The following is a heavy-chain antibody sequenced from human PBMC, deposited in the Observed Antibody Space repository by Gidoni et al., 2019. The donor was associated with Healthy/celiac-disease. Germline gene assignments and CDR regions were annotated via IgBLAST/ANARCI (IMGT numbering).Heavy chain of an antibody. V-gene: IGHV1-69*01. CDR1: GGTFSSYA. CDR3: ARVRYYDSSGYPKYYFDY. CDR2: IIPIFGTA. J-gene: IGHJ4*02. Sequence: QVQLVQSGAEVKKPGSSVKVSCKASGGTFSSYALSWVRQAPGQGLEWMGGIIPIFGTANYAQKFQGRVTITADESTSTAYMELSSLRSEDTAVYYCARVRYYDSSGYPKYYFDYWGQGTLVTVSS. D-gene: IGHD3-22*01.